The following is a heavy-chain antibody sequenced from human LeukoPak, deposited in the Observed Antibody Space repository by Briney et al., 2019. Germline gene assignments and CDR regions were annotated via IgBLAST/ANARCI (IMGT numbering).Heavy chain of an antibody. J-gene: IGHJ6*02. CDR2: INPNSGGT. CDR3: ARSFLPGEGAGYYYGSGSYPSHYYYGMDV. CDR1: GYTFTGYY. Sequence: GASVKVSCKASGYTFTGYYMHWVRQAPGQGLEWMGWINPNSGGTNYAQKFQGRVTMTRDTSISTAYMELSRLRSDDTAVYYCARSFLPGEGAGYYYGSGSYPSHYYYGMDVWGQGTTVTVSS. D-gene: IGHD3-10*01. V-gene: IGHV1-2*02.